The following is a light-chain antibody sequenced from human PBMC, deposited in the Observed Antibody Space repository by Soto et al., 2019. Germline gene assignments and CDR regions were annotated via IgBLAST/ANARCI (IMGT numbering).Light chain of an antibody. Sequence: QSALTQPASVAGSPGQSIIISCTGTSSDVGNYNLVSWYQHHPGKAPKLLIYEGTKRPSGVSSRFSGSKSGNTASLTISGLQAEDETDYYCCSYAGSSTYVFGTGTKVTVL. J-gene: IGLJ1*01. CDR2: EGT. CDR3: CSYAGSSTYV. CDR1: SSDVGNYNL. V-gene: IGLV2-23*01.